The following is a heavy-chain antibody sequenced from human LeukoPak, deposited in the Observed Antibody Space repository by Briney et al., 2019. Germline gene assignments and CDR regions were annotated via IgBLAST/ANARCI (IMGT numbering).Heavy chain of an antibody. Sequence: PSETLSLTCTVSGGSISSGGYYWSWIRQHPGKGLEWIGYIYYSGSTNYNPSLKSRVTISVDTSKNQFSLKLSSVTAADTAVYYCARGRVGATEFDYWGQGTLVTVSS. V-gene: IGHV4-61*08. CDR3: ARGRVGATEFDY. D-gene: IGHD1-26*01. CDR1: GGSISSGGYY. J-gene: IGHJ4*02. CDR2: IYYSGST.